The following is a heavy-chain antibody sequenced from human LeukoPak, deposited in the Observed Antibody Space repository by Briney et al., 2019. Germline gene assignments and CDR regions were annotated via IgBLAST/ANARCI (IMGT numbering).Heavy chain of an antibody. Sequence: ASVRVSCKASGYTFTGYFMHWVRQAPGEGLEWMEWINPNNADTNYAQKFKGRVTMTRDTSINTAYMEVNRLTSDDTAVYYCAREGGDTYGEADYWGLGTLVTVSS. CDR1: GYTFTGYF. V-gene: IGHV1-2*02. J-gene: IGHJ4*02. CDR3: AREGGDTYGEADY. D-gene: IGHD5-18*01. CDR2: INPNNADT.